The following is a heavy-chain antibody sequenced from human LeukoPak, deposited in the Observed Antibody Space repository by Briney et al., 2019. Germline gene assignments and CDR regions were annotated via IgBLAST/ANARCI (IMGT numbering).Heavy chain of an antibody. CDR2: IYSGGST. V-gene: IGHV3-66*01. CDR3: ARSYDILTTTFSAYGMGV. Sequence: GGSLRLSCAASGFTVSSNYMSWVRQAPGKGLEWVPVIYSGGSTYYADSVKGRFTISRDNSKNTLYLQMNSLRAEDTAVYYCARSYDILTTTFSAYGMGVWGQGTTVTVSS. D-gene: IGHD3-9*01. J-gene: IGHJ6*02. CDR1: GFTVSSNY.